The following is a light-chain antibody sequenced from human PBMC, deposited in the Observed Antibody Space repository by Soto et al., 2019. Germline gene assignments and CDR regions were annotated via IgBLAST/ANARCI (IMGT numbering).Light chain of an antibody. CDR1: QSVSSRY. V-gene: IGKV3-20*01. CDR3: QQYVRSPPSWT. CDR2: EAS. J-gene: IGKJ1*01. Sequence: EIVLTQSPGTLSLSPGERATLSCRASQSVSSRYLAWYQQKIGQPPRLLIFEASSRATGIPDRFSGSGSVTDFTLTISSLEPEDFAVYYCQQYVRSPPSWTFGQGTKVEIK.